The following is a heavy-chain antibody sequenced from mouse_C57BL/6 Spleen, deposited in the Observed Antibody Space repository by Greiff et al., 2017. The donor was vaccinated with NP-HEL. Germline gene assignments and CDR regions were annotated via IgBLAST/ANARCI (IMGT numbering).Heavy chain of an antibody. CDR3: ARSTHYAMDY. CDR1: GYTFTSYT. Sequence: QVQLQQSGAELARPGASVKMSCKASGYTFTSYTMHWVKQRPGQGLEWIGYINPSSGYTKYNQKFKDKATLTADKSSSTAYMQLSSLTSEDSAVYYCARSTHYAMDYWGQGTSVTVSS. J-gene: IGHJ4*01. CDR2: INPSSGYT. V-gene: IGHV1-4*01.